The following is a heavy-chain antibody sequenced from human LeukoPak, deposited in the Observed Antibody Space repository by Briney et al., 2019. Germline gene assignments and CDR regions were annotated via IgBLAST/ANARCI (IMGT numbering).Heavy chain of an antibody. CDR1: GFTFSSYS. V-gene: IGHV3-21*01. J-gene: IGHJ4*02. D-gene: IGHD6-6*01. CDR2: ISSSSSYI. CDR3: ARRGASARYFDY. Sequence: GGSLRLSCAASGFTFSSYSMNWVRQAPGKGLEWVSSISSSSSYIYYADSVKGRFTISRDNAKNSLYLQMNSLRAEDTAVYYCARRGASARYFDYWGQGTLVTVSS.